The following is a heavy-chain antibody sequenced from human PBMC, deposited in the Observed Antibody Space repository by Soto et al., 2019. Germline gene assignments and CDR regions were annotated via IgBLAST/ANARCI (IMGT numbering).Heavy chain of an antibody. CDR2: ISFDGSNK. J-gene: IGHJ4*02. Sequence: VQLVESGGGLVQPGGSLRLSCAASGFFFNDYAFHWVRQAPGKGLEWVAVISFDGSNKYYADSVKGRFTISRDNSKNTLYLQMNGLRAEDTAIYYCARSNGYNLIDYWGQGTLVTVSS. D-gene: IGHD5-12*01. CDR3: ARSNGYNLIDY. V-gene: IGHV3-30-3*01. CDR1: GFFFNDYA.